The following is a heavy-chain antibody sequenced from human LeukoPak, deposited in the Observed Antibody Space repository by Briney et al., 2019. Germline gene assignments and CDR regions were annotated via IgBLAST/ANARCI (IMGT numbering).Heavy chain of an antibody. CDR1: GFTFTSYA. CDR3: ARDMGDYGDNPYYFDY. Sequence: GGSLRLSCGGSGFTFTSYAMSWVRQAPGKGLEWVSSISSSSSYIYYADSVKGRFTISRDNAKNSLYLQMNSLRAEDTAVYYCARDMGDYGDNPYYFDYWGQGTLVTVSS. CDR2: ISSSSSYI. J-gene: IGHJ4*02. V-gene: IGHV3-21*01. D-gene: IGHD4-17*01.